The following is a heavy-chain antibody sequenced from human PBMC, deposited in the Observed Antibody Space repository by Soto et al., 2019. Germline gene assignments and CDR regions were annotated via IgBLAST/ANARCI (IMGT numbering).Heavy chain of an antibody. J-gene: IGHJ6*02. CDR3: VRSAIFYYGMDV. CDR1: GFTFNTYS. D-gene: IGHD3-3*01. CDR2: INSDGRTT. V-gene: IGHV3-74*01. Sequence: GSLRLSCAASGFTFNTYSMHWVRQAPGKGLVWVSRINSDGRTTIYADSVEGRFTISRDNAKNTLYLQMNSLRAEDTALYYCVRSAIFYYGMDVWGQGTTVTVSS.